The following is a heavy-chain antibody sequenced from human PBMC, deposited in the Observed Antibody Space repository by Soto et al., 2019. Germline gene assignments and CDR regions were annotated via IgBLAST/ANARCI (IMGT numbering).Heavy chain of an antibody. CDR2: IYYSGST. D-gene: IGHD6-13*01. J-gene: IGHJ6*03. Sequence: SETLSLTCTVSGGSISSYYWSWIRQLPGKGLEWIGYIYYSGSTNYNPSLKSRVTISVDTSKNQFSLKLSSVTAADTAVYYCASSYSSSWYRAHYYYYYYMDVWGKGTTVTVSS. V-gene: IGHV4-59*01. CDR1: GGSISSYY. CDR3: ASSYSSSWYRAHYYYYYYMDV.